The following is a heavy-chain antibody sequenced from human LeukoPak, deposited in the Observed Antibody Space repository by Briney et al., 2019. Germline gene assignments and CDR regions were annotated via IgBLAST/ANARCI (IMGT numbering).Heavy chain of an antibody. CDR1: GGSFSGYY. CDR2: INHSGST. Sequence: SDTLSLTCAVYGGSFSGYYWSWIRQPPGKGLEWIGEINHSGSTYYNPSLKSRVTISVDTSKNQFSLKLSSVTAPDTAVYYCARGDCDFWSGPATPFDIWGQVTMVTVSS. V-gene: IGHV4-34*01. J-gene: IGHJ3*02. D-gene: IGHD3-3*01. CDR3: ARGDCDFWSGPATPFDI.